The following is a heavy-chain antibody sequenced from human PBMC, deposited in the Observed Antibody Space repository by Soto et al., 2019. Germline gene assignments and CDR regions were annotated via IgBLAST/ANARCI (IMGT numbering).Heavy chain of an antibody. CDR2: INHSGST. CDR3: VRVDGGYCSSTSCYGHYYYGMDV. CDR1: GGSFSGYY. Sequence: SETLSLTCAVYGGSFSGYYWSWIHQPPGKGLEWIGEINHSGSTNYNPSLKSRVTISVDTSKNQFSLKLSSVTAADTAVYYCVRVDGGYCSSTSCYGHYYYGMDVWGQGTTVT. J-gene: IGHJ6*02. D-gene: IGHD2-2*01. V-gene: IGHV4-34*01.